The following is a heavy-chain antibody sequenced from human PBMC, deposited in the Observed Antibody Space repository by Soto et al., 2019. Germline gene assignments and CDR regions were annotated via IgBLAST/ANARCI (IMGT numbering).Heavy chain of an antibody. V-gene: IGHV1-46*02. Sequence: ASLKVSCKASGYTFNNYYMHWVRQAPGQGLEWMGIINPSGGSTRYAQKFQGRVTMTRDTSTRTVYMELSSLRSEDTAVYYCASGLFEYSGYGLDAFDIWGQGAMVTVSS. J-gene: IGHJ3*02. CDR1: GYTFNNYY. CDR2: INPSGGST. CDR3: ASGLFEYSGYGLDAFDI. D-gene: IGHD5-12*01.